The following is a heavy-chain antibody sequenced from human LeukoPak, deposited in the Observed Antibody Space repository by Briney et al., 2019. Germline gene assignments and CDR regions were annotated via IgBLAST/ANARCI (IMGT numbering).Heavy chain of an antibody. D-gene: IGHD3-10*01. CDR1: GGSFSGYY. CDR2: INHSGST. Sequence: PSETLSLTCAVYGGSFSGYYWSWLRQPPGKGLEWIGEINHSGSTNYNPSLKSRVTISVDTSKNQFSLKLSSVTAADTAVYYCARGVRGITMVRGAPRWFDPWGQGTLVTVSS. V-gene: IGHV4-34*01. J-gene: IGHJ5*02. CDR3: ARGVRGITMVRGAPRWFDP.